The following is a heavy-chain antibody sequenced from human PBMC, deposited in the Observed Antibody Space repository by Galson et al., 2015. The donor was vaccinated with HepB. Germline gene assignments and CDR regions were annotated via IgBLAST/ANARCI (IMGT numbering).Heavy chain of an antibody. CDR1: GFTFSSYS. CDR2: ISSSSSTI. D-gene: IGHD5-12*01. CDR3: ARVFTRWELGIVATMGKVFAFDI. V-gene: IGHV3-48*01. Sequence: SLRLSCAASGFTFSSYSMNWVRQAPGKGLEWVSYISSSSSTIYYADSVRGRFTISRDNAKNSLYLQMNSLRAGDTAVYYCARVFTRWELGIVATMGKVFAFDIWGQGTMVTVSS. J-gene: IGHJ3*02.